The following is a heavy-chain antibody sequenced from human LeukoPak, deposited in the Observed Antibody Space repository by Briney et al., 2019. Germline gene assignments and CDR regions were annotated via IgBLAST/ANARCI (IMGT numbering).Heavy chain of an antibody. CDR2: IFGSGGST. Sequence: PGGTLRLSCAASGFTFSKYAMRLVRQAPGAGREWTSAIFGSGGSTYYADSVKGRSTVSRDNSKRTLYLQMNSLRAEDPALYYCARWRDYDVLTGYYDPDYWGQGTLFTVSS. CDR1: GFTFSKYA. J-gene: IGHJ4*02. CDR3: ARWRDYDVLTGYYDPDY. V-gene: IGHV3-23*01. D-gene: IGHD3-9*01.